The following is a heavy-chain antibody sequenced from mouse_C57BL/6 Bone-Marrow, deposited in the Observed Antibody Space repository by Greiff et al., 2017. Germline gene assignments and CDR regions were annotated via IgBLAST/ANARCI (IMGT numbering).Heavy chain of an antibody. D-gene: IGHD2-5*01. CDR2: INPYNGGT. Sequence: VQLQQPGPVLVKPGASVKMSCKASGYTFTDYYMNWVKQSHGKSLEWIGVINPYNGGTSYNQKFKGKATLTVDKSSSTAYMELNSLTSEDSAVYYCARFHNNYPYWGQGTTLTVSS. V-gene: IGHV1-19*01. CDR1: GYTFTDYY. CDR3: ARFHNNYPY. J-gene: IGHJ2*01.